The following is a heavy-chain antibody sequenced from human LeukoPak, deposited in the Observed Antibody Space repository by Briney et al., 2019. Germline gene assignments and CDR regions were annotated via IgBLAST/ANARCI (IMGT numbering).Heavy chain of an antibody. J-gene: IGHJ4*02. Sequence: SETLSLTCAVYGGSFSGYYWSWIRQPPGKGLEWIGEINHSGSTNYNPSLKSRVTISVDTSKNQFSLKLSSVTAADTAVYYCARRLRYFDWAGEDYWGQGTLVTASS. CDR1: GGSFSGYY. CDR2: INHSGST. V-gene: IGHV4-34*01. CDR3: ARRLRYFDWAGEDY. D-gene: IGHD3-9*01.